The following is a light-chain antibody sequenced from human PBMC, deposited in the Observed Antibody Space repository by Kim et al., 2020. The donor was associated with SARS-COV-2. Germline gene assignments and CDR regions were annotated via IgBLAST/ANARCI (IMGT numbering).Light chain of an antibody. CDR2: QDS. J-gene: IGLJ1*01. Sequence: SYELTQPPSVSVSPGQTASITCSGDKLGDKYASWYQQKPGQSPVLVIYQDSKRPSGIPERFSGSNSGNTATLTISGTQAMDEADYYCQAWDSSNYVFGTGTKVTVL. CDR1: KLGDKY. CDR3: QAWDSSNYV. V-gene: IGLV3-1*01.